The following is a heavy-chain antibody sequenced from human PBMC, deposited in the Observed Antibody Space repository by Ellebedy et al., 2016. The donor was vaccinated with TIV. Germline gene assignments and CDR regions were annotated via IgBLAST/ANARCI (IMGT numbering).Heavy chain of an antibody. V-gene: IGHV4-59*01. J-gene: IGHJ5*02. CDR2: IYYSGST. Sequence: MPSETLSLTCTVSGSSISSYYWTWIRQPPGKGLEWIGYIYYSGSTNYNPSLKSRVTSSLDTSKSQFSLELTSVTDADTAVYYCARGIYYGPGSYYQGQSNWFDPWGQGTLVTVSS. CDR1: GSSISSYY. D-gene: IGHD3-10*01. CDR3: ARGIYYGPGSYYQGQSNWFDP.